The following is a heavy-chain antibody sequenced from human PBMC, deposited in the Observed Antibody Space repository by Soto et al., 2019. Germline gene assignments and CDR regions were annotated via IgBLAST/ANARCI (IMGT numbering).Heavy chain of an antibody. V-gene: IGHV4-34*01. CDR3: ARDYSSYGPFDY. Sequence: PSETLSLTCAIYGGSFSGYYWSWLRQPPGKGLEWIGEINHSGSTNYNPSLKSRVTISADTSKNQFSLKLSSVTAADTAVYYCARDYSSYGPFDYWGQGTLVTVSS. D-gene: IGHD5-18*01. J-gene: IGHJ4*02. CDR1: GGSFSGYY. CDR2: INHSGST.